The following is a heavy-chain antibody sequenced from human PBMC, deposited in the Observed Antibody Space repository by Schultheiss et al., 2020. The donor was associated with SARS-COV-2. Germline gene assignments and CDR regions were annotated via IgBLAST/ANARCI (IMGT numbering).Heavy chain of an antibody. D-gene: IGHD2-2*01. J-gene: IGHJ3*02. CDR3: ARHVVVVPAASDAFDI. CDR2: ITTYNGNT. V-gene: IGHV1-18*01. Sequence: ASVKVSCKASGYTFTSYGISWVRQAPGQGLEWMGWITTYNGNTNYAQILQGRVTMTTDTSTSTAYMELRSLRSDDTAVYYCARHVVVVPAASDAFDIWGQGTMVTVSS. CDR1: GYTFTSYG.